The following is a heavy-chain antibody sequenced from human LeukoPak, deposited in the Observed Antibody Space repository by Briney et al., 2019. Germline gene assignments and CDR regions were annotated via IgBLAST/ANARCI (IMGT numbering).Heavy chain of an antibody. D-gene: IGHD5-18*01. CDR3: AKVRDLDTVLGRFDN. Sequence: GGSLRLSCAASGFTFSSYAMSWVRQAPGKGLEWVSVISGNGGRTYYADSVKGRFTISRDNSKNTLYLQMNSLRAEDTAVYYCAKVRDLDTVLGRFDNWGQGTLVTVSS. V-gene: IGHV3-23*01. CDR2: ISGNGGRT. J-gene: IGHJ5*02. CDR1: GFTFSSYA.